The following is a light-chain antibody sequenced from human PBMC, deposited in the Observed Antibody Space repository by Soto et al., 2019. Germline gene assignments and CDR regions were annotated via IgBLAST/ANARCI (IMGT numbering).Light chain of an antibody. J-gene: IGKJ2*01. CDR2: AAS. Sequence: IPMTQSPSSLSASVGDRVTITCRARQSISSYLNWYQQKPWKAPKLLIYAASRLQSGVPSRFSDRGPGTDFTLAISSLQPEDLATDYYEQSYSTCYTSGRRTKLEIK. CDR3: EQSYSTCYT. CDR1: QSISSY. V-gene: IGKV1-39*01.